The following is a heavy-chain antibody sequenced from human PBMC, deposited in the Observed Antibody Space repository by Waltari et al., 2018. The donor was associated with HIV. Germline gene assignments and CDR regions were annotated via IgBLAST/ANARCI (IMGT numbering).Heavy chain of an antibody. Sequence: QVQLVQSGAVVKKPGASVKVSCKTSGYTFSDNYLHWMRQAPGQGPEWIGCINPNRGGTNYAQRCQDRVTLTRDTHISTVFMDLSRLASDDTAVYYCARVPQGRLGELSTYYCDYWGQGSLVIVSS. J-gene: IGHJ4*02. CDR1: GYTFSDNY. CDR2: INPNRGGT. CDR3: ARVPQGRLGELSTYYCDY. V-gene: IGHV1-2*02. D-gene: IGHD3-16*01.